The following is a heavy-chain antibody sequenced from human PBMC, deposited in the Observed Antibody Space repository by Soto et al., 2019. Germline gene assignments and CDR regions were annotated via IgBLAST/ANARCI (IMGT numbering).Heavy chain of an antibody. J-gene: IGHJ5*02. CDR2: INAGNGNT. CDR1: GYTFTSYA. CDR3: ARVSTMRGAFDP. D-gene: IGHD1-26*01. Sequence: QVQLVQSGAEVKKPGASVKVSCKASGYTFTSYALHWVRQAPGQRLEWMGWINAGNGNTKYSQKFQGRVTITRDTSASTAYMELSSLRSEDTAVYYCARVSTMRGAFDPWGQETLVTVSS. V-gene: IGHV1-3*01.